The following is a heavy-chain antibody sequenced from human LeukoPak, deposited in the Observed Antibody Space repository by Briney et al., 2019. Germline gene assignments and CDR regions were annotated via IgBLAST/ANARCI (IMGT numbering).Heavy chain of an antibody. Sequence: GGSLRLSCAASGFTFSSYAMSWVRQAPGKGLDWVSSINGGGGSTYYAGSVKGRFTISRDNSKNTLYLQMNSLRAEDTAVYYCARDSAQGSGKYYFDYWGQGTLVTVSS. CDR1: GFTFSSYA. V-gene: IGHV3-23*01. D-gene: IGHD3-3*01. J-gene: IGHJ4*02. CDR3: ARDSAQGSGKYYFDY. CDR2: INGGGGST.